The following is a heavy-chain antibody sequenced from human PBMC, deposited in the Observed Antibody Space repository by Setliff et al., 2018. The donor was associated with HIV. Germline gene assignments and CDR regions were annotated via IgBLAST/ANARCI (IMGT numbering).Heavy chain of an antibody. V-gene: IGHV4-39*01. Sequence: TSETLSLTCNVSGDSITTFTTNDYYWGWVRQPPGKGLEWIGSVYYYGSTYYNPSLSSRVTISVDTSKNLFSLSLSSVSAADMAVYYCASRLRWSQDGTFDIWGQGTMVTVSS. CDR1: GDSITTFTTNDYY. D-gene: IGHD4-17*01. CDR3: ASRLRWSQDGTFDI. CDR2: VYYYGST. J-gene: IGHJ3*02.